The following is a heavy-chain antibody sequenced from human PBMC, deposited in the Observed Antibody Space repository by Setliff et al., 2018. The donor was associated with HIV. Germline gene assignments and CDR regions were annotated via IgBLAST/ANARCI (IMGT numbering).Heavy chain of an antibody. D-gene: IGHD4-4*01. V-gene: IGHV3-20*04. Sequence: GGPLRLSCAVSGFTFSAYAMSWVRQAPGKGLEWVSTISTGYADSVKGRFTISRDNAKKSLSLQMNSLRAEDTAMYYCAKTQTVITVYGPFDSWGQGTPVTVSS. CDR1: GFTFSAYA. CDR3: AKTQTVITVYGPFDS. CDR2: IST. J-gene: IGHJ4*02.